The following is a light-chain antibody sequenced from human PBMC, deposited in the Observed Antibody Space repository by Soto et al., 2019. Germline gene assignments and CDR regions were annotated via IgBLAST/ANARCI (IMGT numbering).Light chain of an antibody. J-gene: IGLJ2*01. Sequence: SYELTQPPSMSVSPGQTASITCFGDKLGDKYACWYQQKPGQSPILVIYQDSKRPSGIPERFSGSSSGNTATLTISGTQAMDEADYSCQALDRSSHVVFGGGTKLTVL. CDR1: KLGDKY. CDR2: QDS. CDR3: QALDRSSHVV. V-gene: IGLV3-1*01.